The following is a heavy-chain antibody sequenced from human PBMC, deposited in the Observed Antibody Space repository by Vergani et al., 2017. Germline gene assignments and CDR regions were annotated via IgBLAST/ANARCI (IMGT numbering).Heavy chain of an antibody. D-gene: IGHD5-18*01. V-gene: IGHV3-48*03. CDR1: GFTFSSYE. CDR3: ARHSSGYSYGYNYYYYMDV. CDR2: ISSSGSTI. J-gene: IGHJ6*03. Sequence: EVQLVESGGGLVQPGGSLRLSCAASGFTFSSYEMNWVRQAPGKGLEWVSYISSSGSTIYYADSVKGRFTISRDNAKNSLYLQMNSLRAEDTAVYYCARHSSGYSYGYNYYYYMDVWGKGTTVTVSS.